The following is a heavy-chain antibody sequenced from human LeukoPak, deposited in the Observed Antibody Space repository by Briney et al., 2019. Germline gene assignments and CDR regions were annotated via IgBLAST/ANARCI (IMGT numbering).Heavy chain of an antibody. J-gene: IGHJ4*02. Sequence: SETLSLTCTVSGGSISSSSYYWAWIRQPPGKGLEWIGSIYYSGSTYYNPSLKSRVTISVDTSKNQFSLKLSSVTAADTAVYYCARYSSTYYFDYWGQGTLVTVSS. CDR3: ARYSSTYYFDY. D-gene: IGHD2/OR15-2a*01. CDR1: GGSISSSSYY. CDR2: IYYSGST. V-gene: IGHV4-39*07.